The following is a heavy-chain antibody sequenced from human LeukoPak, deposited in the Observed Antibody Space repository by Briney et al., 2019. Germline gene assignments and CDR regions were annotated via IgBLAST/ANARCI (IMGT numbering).Heavy chain of an antibody. Sequence: GGSLRLSCAASGFTFSGYGMHWVRQAPGKGLEWVAFIRYDGSNKYYADSVKGRFTISRDNSKNTLYLQMNSLRAEDTAVYYCAKDRGSGSYGYFDYWGQGTLVTVSS. CDR3: AKDRGSGSYGYFDY. J-gene: IGHJ4*02. D-gene: IGHD3-10*01. CDR2: IRYDGSNK. V-gene: IGHV3-30*02. CDR1: GFTFSGYG.